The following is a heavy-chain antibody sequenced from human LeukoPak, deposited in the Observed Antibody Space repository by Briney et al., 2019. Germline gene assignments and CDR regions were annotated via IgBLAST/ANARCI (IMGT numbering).Heavy chain of an antibody. J-gene: IGHJ6*03. D-gene: IGHD6-13*01. CDR2: INPNSGGT. CDR3: ARGGLFSSSWYQTPYYYYYMDV. V-gene: IGHV1-2*02. Sequence: ASVKVSCEASGYTFTGYYMHWVRQAPGQGLEWMGWINPNSGGTNYAQKFQGRVTMTTDTSTSTAYMELRSLRSDDTAVYYCARGGLFSSSWYQTPYYYYYMDVWGKGTTVTISS. CDR1: GYTFTGYY.